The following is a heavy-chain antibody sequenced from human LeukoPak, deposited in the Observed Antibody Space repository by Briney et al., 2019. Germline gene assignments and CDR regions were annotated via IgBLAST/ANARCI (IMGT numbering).Heavy chain of an antibody. J-gene: IGHJ4*02. D-gene: IGHD3-22*01. V-gene: IGHV1-69*05. CDR3: ARGSYYYDSSGYFDY. CDR2: IIPIFGTA. Sequence: ASVNVSCKASGGTFSSYAISWVRQAPGQGLEWMGRIIPIFGTANYAQKFQGRVTITTDESTSTAYMGLSSLRSEDTAVYYCARGSYYYDSSGYFDYWGQGTLVTVSS. CDR1: GGTFSSYA.